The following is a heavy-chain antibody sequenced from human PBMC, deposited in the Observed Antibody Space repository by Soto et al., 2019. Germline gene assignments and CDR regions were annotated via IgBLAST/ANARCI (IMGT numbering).Heavy chain of an antibody. Sequence: ASVKLSCKASGGTFSSYAISWVRQAPGQGLEWMGGIIPIFGTANYAQKFQGRVTITADESTSTAYMELSSLRSEDTAVYYCARGRLRFLEWLVSGPRNYYYYGMDGWGQGTTITVAS. D-gene: IGHD3-3*01. CDR1: GGTFSSYA. CDR2: IIPIFGTA. CDR3: ARGRLRFLEWLVSGPRNYYYYGMDG. J-gene: IGHJ6*02. V-gene: IGHV1-69*13.